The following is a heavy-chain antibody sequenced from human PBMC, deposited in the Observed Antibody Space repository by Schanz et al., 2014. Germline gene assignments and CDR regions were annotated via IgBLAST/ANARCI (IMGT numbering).Heavy chain of an antibody. CDR1: GFTFSSYA. D-gene: IGHD2-15*01. J-gene: IGHJ4*02. Sequence: EGQLAESGGGLVQPGGSLRLSCAVSGFTFSSYAMSWVRQAPGKGLEWVSSISHSGGTTHYADSVEGRFTISRDNSKNTLYLQMNSLRDEDTAVYYCARDRGYCSGGSCLTFDYWGQGTLVTVSS. V-gene: IGHV3-23*04. CDR2: ISHSGGTT. CDR3: ARDRGYCSGGSCLTFDY.